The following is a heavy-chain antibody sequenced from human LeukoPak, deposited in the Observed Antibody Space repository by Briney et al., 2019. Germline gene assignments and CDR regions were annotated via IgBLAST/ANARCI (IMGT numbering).Heavy chain of an antibody. V-gene: IGHV4-59*01. Sequence: SETLSLTCTVSGGSISSYYWSWIRQPPGKGLEWIGYIYYSGSTNYNPSLKSRVTISVDTSKNQFSLKLSSVTAADTAVYYCARESYYDSSDFNPFDYWGQGTLVTVSS. CDR3: ARESYYDSSDFNPFDY. J-gene: IGHJ4*02. CDR2: IYYSGST. D-gene: IGHD3-22*01. CDR1: GGSISSYY.